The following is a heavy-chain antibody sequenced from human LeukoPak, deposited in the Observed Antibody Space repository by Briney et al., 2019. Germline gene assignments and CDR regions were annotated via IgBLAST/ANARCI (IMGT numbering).Heavy chain of an antibody. CDR1: GFTFSRYW. CDR2: IKEVGSEK. CDR3: ARPSGGNSDWGFVH. V-gene: IGHV3-7*05. D-gene: IGHD3-16*01. Sequence: AGGSLRLSCVASGFTFSRYWMSWARQPPGKGLEWVANIKEVGSEKYYVDSVKGRFTISRDNAKHSLFLQTNSVRADHTAVYYCARPSGGNSDWGFVHWGEGALVTVSS. J-gene: IGHJ4*02.